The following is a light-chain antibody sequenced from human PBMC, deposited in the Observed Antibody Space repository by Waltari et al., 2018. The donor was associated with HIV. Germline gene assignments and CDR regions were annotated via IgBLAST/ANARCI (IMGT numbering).Light chain of an antibody. J-gene: IGKJ2*01. V-gene: IGKV1-5*03. CDR1: QNVDSW. CDR2: KAS. CDR3: QQYNSDFYT. Sequence: IQMTQSPSILSAYVGDRITITCRASQNVDSWLAWYQQRPGRAPKLLIYKASILEYGVPARFSGSGSGTNFTLTINSLHPDDFATYYCQQYNSDFYTFGLGTRLDLK.